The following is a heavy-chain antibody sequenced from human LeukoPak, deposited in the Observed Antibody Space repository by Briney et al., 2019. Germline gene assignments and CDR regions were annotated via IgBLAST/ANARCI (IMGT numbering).Heavy chain of an antibody. Sequence: SETLSLTCTVSGGSISSSSYYWGWIRQPPGKGLEWIGSIYYSGSTYYNPSPKSRVTIPVDTSKNQFSLKLSSVTAADTAVYYCARPRVNCSGGSCFYYFDYWGQGTLVTVSS. V-gene: IGHV4-39*01. CDR3: ARPRVNCSGGSCFYYFDY. J-gene: IGHJ4*02. CDR1: GGSISSSSYY. D-gene: IGHD2-15*01. CDR2: IYYSGST.